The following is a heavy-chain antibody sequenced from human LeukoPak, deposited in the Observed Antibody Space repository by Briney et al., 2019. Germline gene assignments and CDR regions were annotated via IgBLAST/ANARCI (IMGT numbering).Heavy chain of an antibody. CDR2: ISPYTGYA. CDR3: ARDTTTMVRGVSDY. Sequence: ASVKVSCKASGYIFTSYDISWVRQAPGQGLEWMGWISPYTGYAEYAQKSQGRVTMTTDTSTTTAYMELRSLRSDDTALYYCARDTTTMVRGVSDYWGQGTLVTVSS. D-gene: IGHD3-10*01. J-gene: IGHJ4*02. CDR1: GYIFTSYD. V-gene: IGHV1-18*01.